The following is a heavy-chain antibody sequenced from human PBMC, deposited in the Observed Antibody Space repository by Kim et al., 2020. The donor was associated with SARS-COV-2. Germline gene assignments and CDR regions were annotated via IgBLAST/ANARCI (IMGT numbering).Heavy chain of an antibody. D-gene: IGHD6-13*01. CDR1: GYSFTSYW. Sequence: GESLKISCKGSGYSFTSYWIGWVRQMPGKGLEWMGIIYPGDSDTRYSPSFQGQVTISADKSISTAYLQWSSLKASDTAMYYCARLSVAAAGTGGGADYWGQGTLVTVSS. CDR3: ARLSVAAAGTGGGADY. CDR2: IYPGDSDT. V-gene: IGHV5-51*01. J-gene: IGHJ4*02.